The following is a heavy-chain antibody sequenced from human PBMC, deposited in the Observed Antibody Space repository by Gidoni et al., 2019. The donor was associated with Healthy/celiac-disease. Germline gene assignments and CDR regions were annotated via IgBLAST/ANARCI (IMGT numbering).Heavy chain of an antibody. D-gene: IGHD2-15*01. CDR3: ARGANCSGGSCWTRYNWFDP. J-gene: IGHJ5*02. CDR1: GGSNNRGGYY. CDR2: IYYNGST. V-gene: IGHV4-31*03. Sequence: QVQRQVSGRGLVTPSQTLAGACPVSGGSNNRGGYYWSWIRQHRGKALEWIGYIYYNGSTYYNPSLKSRVTISADTSKNQFSLKLSSVNAADTAVYYCARGANCSGGSCWTRYNWFDPWGQGTLVPVSS.